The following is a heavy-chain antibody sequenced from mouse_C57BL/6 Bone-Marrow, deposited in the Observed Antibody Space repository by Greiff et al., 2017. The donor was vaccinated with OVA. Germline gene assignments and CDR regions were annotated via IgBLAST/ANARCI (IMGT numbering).Heavy chain of an antibody. CDR3: ARLSYYGNEWYFDV. Sequence: EVQLMESGGGLAKPGASLKLSCAASGFTFSDYGMHLVRPAPEKGLEWVAYISSGSSTIYYADTVKGRFTITRDNAKNTLFLQMTSLRSEDAAMYYCARLSYYGNEWYFDVWGTGTTGTVSS. J-gene: IGHJ1*03. CDR1: GFTFSDYG. CDR2: ISSGSSTI. V-gene: IGHV5-17*01. D-gene: IGHD2-1*01.